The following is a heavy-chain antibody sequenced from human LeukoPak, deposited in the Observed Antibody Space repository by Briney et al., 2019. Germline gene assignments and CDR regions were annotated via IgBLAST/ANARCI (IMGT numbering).Heavy chain of an antibody. Sequence: ASVKVSCKASGYTFTGYYMHWVRQAPGQGLEWMGWINPNSGGTNYAQKFQGRVTMTRDTSISTAYMELSRLRSDDTAVYYCARALYSSSLPGGYWGLGMLVTVSS. CDR2: INPNSGGT. V-gene: IGHV1-2*02. CDR1: GYTFTGYY. J-gene: IGHJ4*02. D-gene: IGHD6-13*01. CDR3: ARALYSSSLPGGY.